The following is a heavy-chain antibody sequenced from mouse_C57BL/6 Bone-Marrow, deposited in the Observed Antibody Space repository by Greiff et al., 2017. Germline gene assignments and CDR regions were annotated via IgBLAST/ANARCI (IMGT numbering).Heavy chain of an antibody. CDR2: ISSGSSTI. CDR3: ARGLRRYAMDY. Sequence: EVQVVESGGGLVKPGGSLKLSCAASGFTFSDYGMHWVRQAPEKGLEWVAYISSGSSTIYYADTVKGRFTISRDNAKNTLFLQMTSLMSEDTAMYYCARGLRRYAMDYWGQGTSVTVSS. CDR1: GFTFSDYG. V-gene: IGHV5-17*01. D-gene: IGHD2-12*01. J-gene: IGHJ4*01.